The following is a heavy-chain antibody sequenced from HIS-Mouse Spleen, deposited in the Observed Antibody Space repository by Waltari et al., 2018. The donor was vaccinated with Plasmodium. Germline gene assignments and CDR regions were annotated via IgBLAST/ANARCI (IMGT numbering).Heavy chain of an antibody. Sequence: QVQLVQSGAEVKKPGASVKVSCKASGYTFTSYDINWVRQATGQGVEWMGWMNPNSGKTGYAQKFQGTVTMTRNTSISTAYMELSSLRSEDTAVYDCATYNWNYYYYGMDVWGQGTTVTVSS. CDR2: MNPNSGKT. J-gene: IGHJ6*02. D-gene: IGHD1-1*01. CDR1: GYTFTSYD. V-gene: IGHV1-8*01. CDR3: ATYNWNYYYYGMDV.